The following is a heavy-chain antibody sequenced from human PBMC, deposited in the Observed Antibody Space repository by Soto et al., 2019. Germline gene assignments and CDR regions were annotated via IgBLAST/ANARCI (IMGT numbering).Heavy chain of an antibody. CDR3: AREWEEGFCFDH. J-gene: IGHJ4*02. CDR2: MNPNTGDT. V-gene: IGHV1-8*02. Sequence: QVPLLQSGAEVKRPGASVKVSCKTSGYTFTNYDINWVRQAAGQGLEWMGWMNPNTGDTAYAQKFQGRVTMTRDTSISTAYMELSGLTSEDTAVFYCAREWEEGFCFDHWGQGTPVTVSS. CDR1: GYTFTNYD. D-gene: IGHD1-26*01.